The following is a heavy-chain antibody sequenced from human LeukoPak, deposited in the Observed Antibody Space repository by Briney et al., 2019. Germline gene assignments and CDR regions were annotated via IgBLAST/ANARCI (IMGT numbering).Heavy chain of an antibody. CDR3: AKGLINDWSALEY. V-gene: IGHV3-23*01. J-gene: IGHJ4*02. CDR2: ISGSGGTT. Sequence: GGSPRLSCAASGFTFSSYAMTWVRQAPGQGLEWVSAISGSGGTTYYADSVRGRFTISRDNSKNTLDLQMNSLRAEDTALYYCAKGLINDWSALEYWGQGTLVTVSS. CDR1: GFTFSSYA. D-gene: IGHD3-9*01.